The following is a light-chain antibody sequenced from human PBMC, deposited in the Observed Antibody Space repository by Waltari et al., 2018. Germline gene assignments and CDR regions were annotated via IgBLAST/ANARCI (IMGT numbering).Light chain of an antibody. CDR2: KAS. V-gene: IGKV1-5*03. Sequence: DIQMTQSPSTLSASVGDRVTITCPASQTINSWLDWYQQKAGKAPKLLIYKASSLKSGVPSRFSGSGSGTEFTLTISSLQPDDFATYYCQQHKSYPLTFGGGTKVEI. J-gene: IGKJ4*01. CDR1: QTINSW. CDR3: QQHKSYPLT.